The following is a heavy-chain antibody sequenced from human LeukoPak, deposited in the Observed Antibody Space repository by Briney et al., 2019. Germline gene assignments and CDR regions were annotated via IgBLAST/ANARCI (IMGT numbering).Heavy chain of an antibody. CDR1: GGTFSSYA. V-gene: IGHV1-69*06. CDR3: ARNDHDILTGYYNYYFDY. D-gene: IGHD3-9*01. J-gene: IGHJ4*02. Sequence: SVKVSCKASGGTFSSYAISWVRQAPGQGLEWMGGIIPIFGTANYAQKFQGRVTITADKSPSTAYMELSSLRSEDTAVYYCARNDHDILTGYYNYYFDYWGQGTLVTVSS. CDR2: IIPIFGTA.